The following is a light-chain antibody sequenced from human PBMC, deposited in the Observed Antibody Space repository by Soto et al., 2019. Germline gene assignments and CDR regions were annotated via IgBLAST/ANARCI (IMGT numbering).Light chain of an antibody. J-gene: IGKJ5*01. Sequence: PSTLSASAGDRVTITCRASQSINRWLAWYQQKPGKAPKLLINDASSLESGVPSRFSGSGSGTEFTLTISSLQPDDFATYYCQQFHSFPITFGQGTRLEIK. CDR3: QQFHSFPIT. CDR1: QSINRW. CDR2: DAS. V-gene: IGKV1-5*01.